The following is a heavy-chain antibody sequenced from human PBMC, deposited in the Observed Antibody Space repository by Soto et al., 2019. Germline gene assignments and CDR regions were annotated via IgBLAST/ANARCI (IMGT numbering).Heavy chain of an antibody. CDR3: ATDFGIVVVPPGY. CDR2: INAGNSDR. Sequence: ASVKVSCKASGYTFTSYAMHWVRQAPGQRLEWMGWINAGNSDRTYSQKFQGRVTITSDTSASTAYMELTGLRPEDTAVYFWATDFGIVVVPPGYWGQRPLVTVSP. J-gene: IGHJ4*02. D-gene: IGHD2-2*01. CDR1: GYTFTSYA. V-gene: IGHV1-3*01.